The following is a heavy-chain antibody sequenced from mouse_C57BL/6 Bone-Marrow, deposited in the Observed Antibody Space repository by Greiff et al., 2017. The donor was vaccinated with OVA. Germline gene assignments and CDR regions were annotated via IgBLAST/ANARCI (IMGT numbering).Heavy chain of an antibody. Sequence: QVQLQQSGAELARPGASVKLSCKASGYTFTSYGISWVKQRTGQGLEWIGEIYPRSGNTYYNEKFKGKATLTADKSSSTAYMELRSLTSEDSAVYFCARKQLRLLPWFAYWGQGTLVTVSA. V-gene: IGHV1-81*01. CDR3: ARKQLRLLPWFAY. CDR1: GYTFTSYG. J-gene: IGHJ3*01. CDR2: IYPRSGNT. D-gene: IGHD3-2*02.